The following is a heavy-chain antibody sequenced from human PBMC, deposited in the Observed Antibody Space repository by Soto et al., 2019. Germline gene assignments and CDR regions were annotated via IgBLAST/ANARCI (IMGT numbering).Heavy chain of an antibody. J-gene: IGHJ5*02. Sequence: QVQLVQSGAEVKKPGASVKVSCKASGYTFTNYDINWVRQATGQGLEWMGWMNPKSGDTGSVQKFQDRVTMTRDTSTNTAYMELTSQRTEDTAIYYCARSSCDSTRCYTRGYNWFDPWGQGTLVTVSS. CDR3: ARSSCDSTRCYTRGYNWFDP. CDR2: MNPKSGDT. D-gene: IGHD2-2*02. V-gene: IGHV1-8*01. CDR1: GYTFTNYD.